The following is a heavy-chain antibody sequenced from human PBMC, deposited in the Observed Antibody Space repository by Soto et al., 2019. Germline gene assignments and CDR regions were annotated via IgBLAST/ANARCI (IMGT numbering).Heavy chain of an antibody. D-gene: IGHD3-10*01. CDR1: GDTFSFYS. CDR2: VNPILSLS. CDR3: ATSYGSGYRAFDY. V-gene: IGHV1-69*02. Sequence: QVQLVQSGAEVKRPGSSVKVSCKASGDTFSFYSINWVRQAPGLGLEWMGRVNPILSLSNYAQRFQGRVTMTADKSTSTAYMVLSSLTSDDTAIFYCATSYGSGYRAFDYWGQGAQVIVSS. J-gene: IGHJ4*02.